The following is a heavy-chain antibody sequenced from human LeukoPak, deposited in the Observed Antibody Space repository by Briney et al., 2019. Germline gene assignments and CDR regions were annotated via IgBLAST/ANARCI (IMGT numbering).Heavy chain of an antibody. CDR1: GYTFTSYY. Sequence: ASVKVSCKASGYTFTSYYMHWVRQAPGQGLEWMGIINPSGGSTSYAQKFQGRVTMTRDTSTSTVYMELSSLRSEDTPVYYCAREGPPGLGAVAFDYWGQGTLVAVSS. CDR2: INPSGGST. J-gene: IGHJ4*02. D-gene: IGHD6-19*01. CDR3: AREGPPGLGAVAFDY. V-gene: IGHV1-46*01.